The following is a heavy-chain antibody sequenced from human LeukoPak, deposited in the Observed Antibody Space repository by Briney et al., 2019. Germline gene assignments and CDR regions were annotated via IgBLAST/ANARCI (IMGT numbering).Heavy chain of an antibody. CDR1: GGSFSGYY. CDR3: ARGRIRIAAAGTRRQSWFDP. CDR2: INHSGST. J-gene: IGHJ5*02. Sequence: SETLSLTCAVYGGSFSGYYWSWIRQPPGKGLEWMGEINHSGSTNYNPSLKSRVTISVDTSKNQFSLKLSSVTAADTAVYYCARGRIRIAAAGTRRQSWFDPWGQGTLVTVSS. V-gene: IGHV4-34*01. D-gene: IGHD6-13*01.